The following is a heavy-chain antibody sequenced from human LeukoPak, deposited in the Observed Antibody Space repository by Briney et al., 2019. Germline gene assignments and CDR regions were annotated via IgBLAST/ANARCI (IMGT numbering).Heavy chain of an antibody. Sequence: GGSLRLSCAASGFTFSSYAMSWVRQAPGKGLEWVSAIRVSGDITYYADSVKGRFTISRDNSKITLYPQMNSLRAEDTAVYHCAKDRGKLYYYDSSGYYPGIRFDPWGQGTLVTVSS. CDR2: IRVSGDIT. CDR1: GFTFSSYA. D-gene: IGHD3-22*01. V-gene: IGHV3-23*01. CDR3: AKDRGKLYYYDSSGYYPGIRFDP. J-gene: IGHJ5*02.